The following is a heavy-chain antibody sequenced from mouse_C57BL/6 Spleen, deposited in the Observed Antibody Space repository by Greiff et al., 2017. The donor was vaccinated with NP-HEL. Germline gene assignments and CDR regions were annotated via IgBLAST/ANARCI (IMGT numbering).Heavy chain of an antibody. CDR3: ARSNFPWFAY. D-gene: IGHD4-1*02. CDR1: GFTFTDYY. V-gene: IGHV7-3*01. CDR2: IRNKANGYTT. J-gene: IGHJ3*01. Sequence: EVMLVESGGGLVQPGGSLSLSCAASGFTFTDYYMSWVRQPPGKALEWLGFIRNKANGYTTEYSASVKGRFTISRDNSQSILYLQMNALRAEDSATYYCARSNFPWFAYWGQGTLVTVSA.